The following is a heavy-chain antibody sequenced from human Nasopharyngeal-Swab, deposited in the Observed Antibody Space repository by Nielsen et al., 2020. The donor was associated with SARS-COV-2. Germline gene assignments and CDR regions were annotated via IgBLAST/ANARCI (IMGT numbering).Heavy chain of an antibody. Sequence: GGSLRLSCAASGFTCGSCWMGWVRQAPGKGLEWISLMISGGSAYYAGSVEGRFTVSRDESRNTLYLQMNNLRAEDTAVYYCTRRNDCWGQGTLVTVSS. J-gene: IGHJ4*02. CDR2: MISGGSA. V-gene: IGHV3-53*01. CDR3: TRRNDC. CDR1: GFTCGSCW.